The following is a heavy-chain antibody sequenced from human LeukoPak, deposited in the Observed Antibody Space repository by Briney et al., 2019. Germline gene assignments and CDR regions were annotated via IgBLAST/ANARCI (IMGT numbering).Heavy chain of an antibody. J-gene: IGHJ4*02. V-gene: IGHV3-7*01. CDR3: ARSDILTGYYTGYYFDY. CDR2: IKQDGSEK. CDR1: GFTFSSYW. D-gene: IGHD3-9*01. Sequence: PGGSLRLSCAASGFTFSSYWMSWVRQAPGKGLEWVANIKQDGSEKYYVDSVKGRFTISRDNAKNSLYLQMNSLRAEDTAVYYCARSDILTGYYTGYYFDYWGQGTLVTVSS.